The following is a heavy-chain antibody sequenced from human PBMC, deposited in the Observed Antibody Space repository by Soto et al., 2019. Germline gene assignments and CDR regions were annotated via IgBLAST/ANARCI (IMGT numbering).Heavy chain of an antibody. CDR1: GGSISSYY. CDR3: AKNSGSYDA. Sequence: SETLSLTCTVSGGSISSYYWSWIRQPPGKGLEWIGYIYYSGSTNYNPSLKSRVTISVDTSKNQFSLKLSSVTAADTAVYYCAKNSGSYDAWGQGTLVTVSS. V-gene: IGHV4-59*01. J-gene: IGHJ5*02. CDR2: IYYSGST. D-gene: IGHD1-26*01.